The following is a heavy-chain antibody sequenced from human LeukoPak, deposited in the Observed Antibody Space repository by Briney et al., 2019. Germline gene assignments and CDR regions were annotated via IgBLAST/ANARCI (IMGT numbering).Heavy chain of an antibody. CDR3: TTTLQTTYYDFWSGYYLFDY. Sequence: GGSPRLSCAASGFTFSNVWMTWVRQAPGKGLEWVGRIKSKTDGGTTDYAAPVKGRFTISRDDSKNTLYLQMNSLKTEDTAVYYCTTTLQTTYYDFWSGYYLFDYWGQGTLVTVSS. J-gene: IGHJ4*02. V-gene: IGHV3-15*01. CDR1: GFTFSNVW. CDR2: IKSKTDGGTT. D-gene: IGHD3-3*01.